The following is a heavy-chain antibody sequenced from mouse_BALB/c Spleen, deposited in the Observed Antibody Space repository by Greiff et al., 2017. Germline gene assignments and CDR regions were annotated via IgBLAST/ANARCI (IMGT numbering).Heavy chain of an antibody. CDR1: GFTFSSFG. CDR2: ISSGSSTI. Sequence: EVQRVESGGGLVQPGGSRKLSCAASGFTFSSFGMHWVRQAPEKGLEWVAYISSGSSTIYYADTVKGRFTISSDNPKNTLFLQMTSLRSEDTAMYYCARDYGSSYDAMDYWGQGTSVTVSS. V-gene: IGHV5-17*02. D-gene: IGHD1-1*01. J-gene: IGHJ4*01. CDR3: ARDYGSSYDAMDY.